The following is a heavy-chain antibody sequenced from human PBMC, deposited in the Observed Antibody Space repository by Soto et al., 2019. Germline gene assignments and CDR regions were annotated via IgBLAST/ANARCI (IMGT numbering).Heavy chain of an antibody. V-gene: IGHV1-69*01. Sequence: QEQLVQSGAELKKPWSSVKVSCKSSGVTFISYAITWVRQAPGQGHEWMVGIVPIFQIVKYAQKFQGRVTVNAVEATNTAYMELSSLTSEDKAVYYCAESTSDYDSSGHYFLSHCAYWGHGTLVTVSS. J-gene: IGHJ4*01. CDR1: GVTFISYA. D-gene: IGHD3-22*01. CDR2: IVPIFQIV. CDR3: AESTSDYDSSGHYFLSHCAY.